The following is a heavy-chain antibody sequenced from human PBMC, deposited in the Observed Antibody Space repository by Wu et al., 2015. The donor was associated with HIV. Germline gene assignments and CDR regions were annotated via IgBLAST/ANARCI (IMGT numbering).Heavy chain of an antibody. CDR1: GYTFTGYY. Sequence: QVQLVQSGAEVKKPGASVKVSCKASGYTFTGYYMHWVRQAPGQGLEWMGWINPNSGGTNYAQKFQGRVTMTRDTSISTAYMELSRLRSDDTAVYYCARVLAVAGTLDAFDIWGQGTMVTVSS. J-gene: IGHJ3*02. CDR3: ARVLAVAGTLDAFDI. CDR2: INPNSGGT. D-gene: IGHD6-19*01. V-gene: IGHV1-2*02.